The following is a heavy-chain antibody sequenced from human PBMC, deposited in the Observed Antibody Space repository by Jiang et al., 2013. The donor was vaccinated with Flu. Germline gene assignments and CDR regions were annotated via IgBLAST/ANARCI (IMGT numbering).Heavy chain of an antibody. CDR3: AHRRETTVTKRGDWFDP. J-gene: IGHJ5*02. D-gene: IGHD4-17*01. CDR1: GFSLSTSGVG. Sequence: KPTQTLTLTCTFSGFSLSTSGVGVGWIRQPPGKALEWLALIYWNDDKRYSPSLKSRLTITKDTSKNQVVLTMTNMDPVDTATYYCAHRRETTVTKRGDWFDPWGQGTLVTVSS. V-gene: IGHV2-5*01. CDR2: IYWNDDK.